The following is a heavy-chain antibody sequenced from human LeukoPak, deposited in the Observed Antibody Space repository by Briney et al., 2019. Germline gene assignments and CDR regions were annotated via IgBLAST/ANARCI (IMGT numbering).Heavy chain of an antibody. V-gene: IGHV1-2*02. Sequence: ASVKVSCKTSGYTFTGYYMYWVRQAPGQGLAWMGWINPNSGDTDYAQKFQGRVTMTRDTSISTAYLQWSSLKASDTAMYYCARGPDPPGTFDYWGQGTLVTVSS. CDR3: ARGPDPPGTFDY. CDR2: INPNSGDT. CDR1: GYTFTGYY. J-gene: IGHJ4*02. D-gene: IGHD6-13*01.